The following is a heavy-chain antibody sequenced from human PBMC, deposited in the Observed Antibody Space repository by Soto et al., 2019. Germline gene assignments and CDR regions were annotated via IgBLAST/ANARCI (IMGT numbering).Heavy chain of an antibody. CDR1: GGSISSSSYY. CDR2: IYYSGST. V-gene: IGHV4-39*01. D-gene: IGHD3-10*01. J-gene: IGHJ6*02. CDR3: ARGRCGELLGLYGMDV. Sequence: QLQLQESGPGLVKPSETLSLTCTVSGGSISSSSYYWGWIGQPPGKGLEWIGSIYYSGSTYYNPSRKNRVTISLHTSKNPFSLKLGAVAAADMVVYYCARGRCGELLGLYGMDVWGQGPTVTLSS.